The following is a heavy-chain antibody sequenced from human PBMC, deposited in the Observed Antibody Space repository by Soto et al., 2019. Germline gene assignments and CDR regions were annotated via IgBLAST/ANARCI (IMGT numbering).Heavy chain of an antibody. CDR1: GFTFSSYA. CDR3: VKYGPYDYVWGSYRLNYYYYYGMDV. Sequence: GGSLRLSCSASGFTFSSYAMHWVRQAPGKGLEYVSAICSNGGSTYYADSVKGRFIISRDNSKNTLYLQMSSLRAEDTAVYYCVKYGPYDYVWGSYRLNYYYYYGMDVWGQGITVTVSS. CDR2: ICSNGGST. V-gene: IGHV3-64D*06. J-gene: IGHJ6*02. D-gene: IGHD3-16*02.